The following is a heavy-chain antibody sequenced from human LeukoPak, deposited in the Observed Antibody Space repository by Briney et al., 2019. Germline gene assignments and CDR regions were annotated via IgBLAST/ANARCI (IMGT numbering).Heavy chain of an antibody. D-gene: IGHD5-12*01. CDR3: AKDIVATNRKYNWFDP. V-gene: IGHV4-59*12. Sequence: PSETLSLTCTVSGGSISSYYWSWIRQPPGKGLEWIAYIYYTGPTSYNPSLKSRVTISVDTSKNQFSLKLSSVTAADTAVYYCAKDIVATNRKYNWFDPWGQGTLVTVSS. CDR1: GGSISSYY. CDR2: IYYTGPT. J-gene: IGHJ5*02.